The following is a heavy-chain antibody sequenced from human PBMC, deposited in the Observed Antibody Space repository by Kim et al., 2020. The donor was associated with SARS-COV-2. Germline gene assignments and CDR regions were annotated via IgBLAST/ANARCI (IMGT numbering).Heavy chain of an antibody. Sequence: SVKVSCKASGGTFSSYAISWVRQAPGQGLEWMGGIIPIFGTANYAQKFQGRVTITADESTSTAYMELSSLRSEDTAVYYCAREGPNYYDSSGYVFDYWGQGTLVTVSS. CDR2: IIPIFGTA. V-gene: IGHV1-69*13. CDR1: GGTFSSYA. J-gene: IGHJ4*02. CDR3: AREGPNYYDSSGYVFDY. D-gene: IGHD3-22*01.